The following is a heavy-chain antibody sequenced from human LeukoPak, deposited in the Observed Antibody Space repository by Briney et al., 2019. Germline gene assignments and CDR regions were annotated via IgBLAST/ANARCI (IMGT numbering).Heavy chain of an antibody. CDR2: IYSGGST. D-gene: IGHD2-21*02. CDR1: GFTVSSIH. CDR3: AKSHCSGDCYPAY. Sequence: GGSLRLSCAASGFTVSSIHMNWVRQAPGKGLEWVSVIYSGGSTYYADSVKGRFTLSRDNSKNTLFLQMNSLRAEDTAVYYCAKSHCSGDCYPAYWGQGTLVTVSS. J-gene: IGHJ4*02. V-gene: IGHV3-66*01.